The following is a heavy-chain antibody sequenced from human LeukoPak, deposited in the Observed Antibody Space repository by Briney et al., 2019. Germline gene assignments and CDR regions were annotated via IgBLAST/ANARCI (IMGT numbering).Heavy chain of an antibody. Sequence: PSETLSLTCTVSGGSISSYYRSWIRQPPGKGLEWIGYIYYSGSTNYNPSLKSRVTISVDTSKNQFSLKLSSVTAADTAVYYCAGKEVPYYDFWSGYYRYWGQGTLVTVSS. D-gene: IGHD3-3*01. CDR1: GGSISSYY. CDR3: AGKEVPYYDFWSGYYRY. CDR2: IYYSGST. V-gene: IGHV4-59*01. J-gene: IGHJ4*02.